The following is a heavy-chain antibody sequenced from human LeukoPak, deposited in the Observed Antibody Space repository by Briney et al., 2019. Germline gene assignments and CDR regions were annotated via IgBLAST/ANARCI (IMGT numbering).Heavy chain of an antibody. J-gene: IGHJ3*02. Sequence: PSETLSLTCTVSGGSISSSSYYWGWIRQPPGKGLEWIGSIYYSGSTYYNPSLKSRVTISVDTSKNQFSLKLSSVTAADTAVYYCARRRNEEDAFDIWGQGTMVTVSS. CDR1: GGSISSSSYY. CDR2: IYYSGST. CDR3: ARRRNEEDAFDI. V-gene: IGHV4-39*01.